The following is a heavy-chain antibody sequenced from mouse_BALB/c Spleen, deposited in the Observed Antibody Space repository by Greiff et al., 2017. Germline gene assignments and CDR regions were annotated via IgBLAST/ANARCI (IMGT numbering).Heavy chain of an antibody. J-gene: IGHJ2*01. V-gene: IGHV1S29*02. CDR2: IYPYNGGT. CDR1: GYTFTDYN. Sequence: EVHLVESGPELVKPGASVKISCKASGYTFTDYNMHWVKQSHGKSLEWIGYIYPYNGGTGYNQKFKSKATLTVDNSSSTAYMELRSLTSEDSAVYYCARSDYGSFDYWGQGTTLTVSS. CDR3: ARSDYGSFDY. D-gene: IGHD1-1*01.